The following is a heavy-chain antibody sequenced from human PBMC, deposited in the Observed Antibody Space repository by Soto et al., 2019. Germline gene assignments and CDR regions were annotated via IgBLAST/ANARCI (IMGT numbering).Heavy chain of an antibody. Sequence: QVQLVQSGAEVKKPGSSVKVSCKASGGTFSSYAISWVRQAPGQGLEWMGGIIPIFGTANYAQKFQGRVTITADESTSTAYMELSSLRSEDTAVYYCARWGGVVAPAATPRPYYYYGMDVWGQGTTVTVSS. J-gene: IGHJ6*02. CDR1: GGTFSSYA. CDR3: ARWGGVVAPAATPRPYYYYGMDV. CDR2: IIPIFGTA. V-gene: IGHV1-69*01. D-gene: IGHD2-2*01.